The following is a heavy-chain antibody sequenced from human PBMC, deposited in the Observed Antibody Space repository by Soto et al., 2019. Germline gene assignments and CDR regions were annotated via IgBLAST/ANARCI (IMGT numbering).Heavy chain of an antibody. CDR3: ATQEVGGSYVYTFDP. J-gene: IGHJ5*02. D-gene: IGHD1-26*01. CDR1: GGSISSSNYY. CDR2: IYYSGST. Sequence: QLQLQESGPGLVKPSETLSLTCTVSGGSISSSNYYWGWIRQPPGKGLEWIGSIYYSGSTYYNPSLKSRVTRSVDTSKNQFSRKLSSVTAADTAVYYCATQEVGGSYVYTFDPWGQGTLVTVSS. V-gene: IGHV4-39*01.